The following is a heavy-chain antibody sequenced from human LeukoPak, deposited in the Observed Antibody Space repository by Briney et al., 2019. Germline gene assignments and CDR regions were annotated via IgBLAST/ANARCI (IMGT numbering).Heavy chain of an antibody. CDR3: ARVSYLYYFDY. CDR1: GGSFSGYY. Sequence: SETLSLTCAVYGGSFSGYYWSWIRQPPGKGLEWIGEINHSGSTNYNPSLKSRVTISVDTSKNQFSLKLSSATAADTAVYYCARVSYLYYFDYWGQGTLVTVSS. J-gene: IGHJ4*02. V-gene: IGHV4-34*01. CDR2: INHSGST.